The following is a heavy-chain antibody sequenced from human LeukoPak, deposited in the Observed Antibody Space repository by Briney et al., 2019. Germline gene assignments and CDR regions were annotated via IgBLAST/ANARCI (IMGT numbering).Heavy chain of an antibody. V-gene: IGHV3-21*01. CDR2: ISPSSNYI. Sequence: SGGSLRLSCAASGSTCSDHYMDWVRQAPGKGLEWVSSISPSSNYIYYADSVKGRFTISRDNAKTSLYLQMNSLRAEDTAVYYCARDLRHPVGGTSYWGQGTLVTVSS. CDR3: ARDLRHPVGGTSY. J-gene: IGHJ4*02. D-gene: IGHD4-23*01. CDR1: GSTCSDHY.